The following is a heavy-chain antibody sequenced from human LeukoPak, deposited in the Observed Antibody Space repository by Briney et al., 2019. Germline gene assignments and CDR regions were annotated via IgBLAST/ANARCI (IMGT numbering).Heavy chain of an antibody. J-gene: IGHJ5*02. CDR2: INPNSGGT. CDR1: GYTFTDYY. D-gene: IGHD3-9*01. V-gene: IGHV1-2*02. Sequence: ASVKVSCKASGYTFTDYYIHWVRQAPGQGLEWMGWINPNSGGTNYAQKFQGRVTMTRNTSISTAYMELSSLRSEDTAVYYCARVRAYYDILTGYMGAINWFDPWGQGTLVTVSS. CDR3: ARVRAYYDILTGYMGAINWFDP.